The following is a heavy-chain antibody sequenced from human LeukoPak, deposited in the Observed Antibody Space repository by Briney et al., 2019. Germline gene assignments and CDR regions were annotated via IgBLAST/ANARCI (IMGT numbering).Heavy chain of an antibody. V-gene: IGHV4-59*08. D-gene: IGHD4-11*01. CDR1: GGSISNHY. Sequence: SETLSLTCTVSGGSISNHYWSWIRQPPGKGLEWIGYINNSGGTHYNPSLKSRITMSIDTPKNQFSLKLSSVTAADTAVYYCARATTVTSHFDYWGQGTLVTVSS. CDR2: INNSGGT. CDR3: ARATTVTSHFDY. J-gene: IGHJ4*02.